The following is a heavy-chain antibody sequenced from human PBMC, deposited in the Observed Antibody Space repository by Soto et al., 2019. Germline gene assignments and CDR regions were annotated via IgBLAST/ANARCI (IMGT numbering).Heavy chain of an antibody. Sequence: GGSLRLSCTASGFVFLNYAFHWVRQAPGKGLEWVAVISFDGSDLFHADSVKGRFTISRDNSRDTLYLQMSSLRADDTAVYYCARVGNYEDSPYYNYGSDVWGQGTTVTVSS. CDR1: GFVFLNYA. D-gene: IGHD1-7*01. J-gene: IGHJ6*02. CDR2: ISFDGSDL. CDR3: ARVGNYEDSPYYNYGSDV. V-gene: IGHV3-30-3*01.